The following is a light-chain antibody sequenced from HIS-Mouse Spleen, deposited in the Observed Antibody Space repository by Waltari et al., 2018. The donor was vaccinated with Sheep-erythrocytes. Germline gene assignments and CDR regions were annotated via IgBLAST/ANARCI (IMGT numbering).Light chain of an antibody. CDR2: EVS. CDR3: SSYTSSSTWV. J-gene: IGLJ3*02. Sequence: QSALTQPASVSGSPGQSITISCTGTSSDVGGYNYVSWYQQHPGKAPKLMIYEVSNRPSGVSNRLSGSTSGNTASLTISGLQAEDEADYYCSSYTSSSTWVFGGGTKLTVL. CDR1: SSDVGGYNY. V-gene: IGLV2-14*01.